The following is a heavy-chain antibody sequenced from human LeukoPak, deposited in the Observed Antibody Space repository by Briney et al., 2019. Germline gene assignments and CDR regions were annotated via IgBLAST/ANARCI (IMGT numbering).Heavy chain of an antibody. V-gene: IGHV1-58*01. CDR3: ARTLSSWNWFDP. CDR2: IVVGSGNT. D-gene: IGHD6-13*01. Sequence: ASVKVSCKASGFTFTSSAVQWVRQARGQRLEWIGWIVVGSGNTNYAQKFQERVTITRDMSTSTAYMELSSLRSEDTAVYYCARTLSSWNWFDPWGQGTLVTVSS. J-gene: IGHJ5*02. CDR1: GFTFTSSA.